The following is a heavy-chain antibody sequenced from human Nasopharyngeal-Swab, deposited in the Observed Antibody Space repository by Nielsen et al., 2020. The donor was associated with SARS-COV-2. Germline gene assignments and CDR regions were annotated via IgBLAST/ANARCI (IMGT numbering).Heavy chain of an antibody. CDR1: GGSFSGYY. Sequence: SETLSLTCAVYGGSFSGYYWSCIRQLPGSGLGWTGEINHSGSTNYNPSLKSRVTLSVDTSKNQSSLKLSSVPAADTAVYYCARMKERNRRVMMARGGSFPEHYFDSWGQGLLVTVSS. CDR3: ARMKERNRRVMMARGGSFPEHYFDS. D-gene: IGHD3-10*01. V-gene: IGHV4-34*01. CDR2: INHSGST. J-gene: IGHJ4*02.